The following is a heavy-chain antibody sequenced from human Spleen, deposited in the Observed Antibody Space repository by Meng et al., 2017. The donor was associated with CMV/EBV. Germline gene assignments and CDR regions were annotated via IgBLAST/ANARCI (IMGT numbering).Heavy chain of an antibody. CDR2: FFYGGST. CDR3: ARDRAFLDRDNWFDP. V-gene: IGHV4-59*01. CDR1: GGSINSYY. J-gene: IGHJ5*02. D-gene: IGHD3-3*02. Sequence: TVSGGSINSYYWSWIRQPPGKGLEWIGYFFYGGSTNYNPSLKSRVTISIGTSKNQFSPKLSSVTAADTAVYYCARDRAFLDRDNWFDPWGQGTLVTVSS.